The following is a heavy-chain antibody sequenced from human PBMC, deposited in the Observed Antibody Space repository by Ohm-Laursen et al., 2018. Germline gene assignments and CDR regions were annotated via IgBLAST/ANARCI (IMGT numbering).Heavy chain of an antibody. Sequence: SLRLSCSASGFTFSPTGMTWVRQAPGKGLGWVSTISFTSDPYYAESLRGRFTVSRDNTRNSVYLQMNSLRDEDTGVYYCARDGSGWSRDVWGQGTTVIVSS. CDR2: ISFTSDP. V-gene: IGHV3-69-1*01. CDR1: GFTFSPTG. CDR3: ARDGSGWSRDV. D-gene: IGHD6-13*01. J-gene: IGHJ6*02.